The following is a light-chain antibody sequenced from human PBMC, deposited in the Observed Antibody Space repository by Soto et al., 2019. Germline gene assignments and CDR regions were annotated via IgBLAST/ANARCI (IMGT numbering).Light chain of an antibody. CDR2: GAS. CDR1: QSVSNN. CDR3: QQYNDRPKT. V-gene: IGKV3-15*01. Sequence: EIVMTQSPATLSVSPGERATFSCRASQSVSNNLAWYQQKPGQAPRLLIYGASTRATGIPARFSGSGSGTEFTLTISSLQSEDFAVYYCQQYNDRPKTFGQGTKVELK. J-gene: IGKJ1*01.